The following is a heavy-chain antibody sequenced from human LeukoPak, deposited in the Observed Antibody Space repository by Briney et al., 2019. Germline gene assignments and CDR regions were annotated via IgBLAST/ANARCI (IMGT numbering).Heavy chain of an antibody. CDR1: GYTFTGYY. CDR2: INPNSGDT. J-gene: IGHJ3*02. D-gene: IGHD4-17*01. CDR3: ASMTTVTTFAFDI. V-gene: IGHV1-2*02. Sequence: ASVKVSCKASGYTFTGYYMHWVRQAPGQGLEWMGWINPNSGDTNYAQKFQGRVTMTRDTSISTVYMELSTLKSDDTAVYYCASMTTVTTFAFDIWGQGTMVTVSS.